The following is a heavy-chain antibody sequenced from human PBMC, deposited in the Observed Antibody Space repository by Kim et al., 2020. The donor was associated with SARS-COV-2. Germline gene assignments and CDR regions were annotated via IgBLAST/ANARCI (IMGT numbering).Heavy chain of an antibody. CDR1: GFSFSSCA. V-gene: IGHV3-23*01. CDR3: AKVLWGFSAMDA. CDR2: ISHDGNAQ. Sequence: GGSLRLSCTVSGFSFSSCAMGWVRQAPGKGLEWVSSISHDGNAQYYADSVNGRFTISRDDSRNTLYLRLNSLRAEDTALYYCAKVLWGFSAMDAWGLGTTVIVSS. J-gene: IGHJ6*02. D-gene: IGHD7-27*01.